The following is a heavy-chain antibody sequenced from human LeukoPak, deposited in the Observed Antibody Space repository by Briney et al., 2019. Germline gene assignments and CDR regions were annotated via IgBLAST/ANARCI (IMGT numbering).Heavy chain of an antibody. CDR1: GFTFSSYA. D-gene: IGHD6-13*01. Sequence: PGGSLRLSCAASGFTFSSYAMSWVRQAPGKGLERVSAISGSGGSTYYADSVKGRFTISRDNSKNTLYLQMNSLRAEDTAVYYCAKASLAQQLVPFDYWGQGTLVTVSS. V-gene: IGHV3-23*01. CDR2: ISGSGGST. J-gene: IGHJ4*02. CDR3: AKASLAQQLVPFDY.